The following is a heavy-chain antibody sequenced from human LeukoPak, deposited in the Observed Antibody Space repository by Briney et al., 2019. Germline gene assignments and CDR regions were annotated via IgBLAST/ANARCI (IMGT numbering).Heavy chain of an antibody. D-gene: IGHD3-16*01. CDR2: IIPIFGTA. V-gene: IGHV1-69*06. Sequence: SVKVSCKASGGTFSSYAISWVRQAPGQGLEWMGGIIPIFGTANYAQKFQGRVTITADKSTSTAYMELSSLRSEDTAVYYCARGNTTRGGDYGMDVWGKGTTVTISS. CDR1: GGTFSSYA. J-gene: IGHJ6*04. CDR3: ARGNTTRGGDYGMDV.